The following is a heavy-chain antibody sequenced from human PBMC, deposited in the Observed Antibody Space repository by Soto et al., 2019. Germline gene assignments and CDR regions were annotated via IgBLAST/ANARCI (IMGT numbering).Heavy chain of an antibody. D-gene: IGHD3-10*01. CDR3: ARDRAPYGSGSYYREGDY. Sequence: QVQLVQSGAEVKKPGASVKVSCKASGYTFTSYGISSVRQAPGQGLEWMGWISAYNGNTNYAQKLQGRVTMTTDTSTSTAYMELRSLRSDDTAVYYCARDRAPYGSGSYYREGDYWGQGTLVTVSS. J-gene: IGHJ4*02. CDR1: GYTFTSYG. V-gene: IGHV1-18*01. CDR2: ISAYNGNT.